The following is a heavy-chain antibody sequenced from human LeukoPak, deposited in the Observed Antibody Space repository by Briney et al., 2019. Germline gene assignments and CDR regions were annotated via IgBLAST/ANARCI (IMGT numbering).Heavy chain of an antibody. J-gene: IGHJ4*02. CDR1: GFSVSDYS. D-gene: IGHD3-16*01. Sequence: GGSLRLSCAASGFSVSDYSISWIRQSPGKGPEWISYVMSGRGSTNYADSVKGRFTISRDNAKNSVALQLDGLRADDTAVYFCTRERRGSYYAFESWGQGTLVTV. CDR2: VMSGRGST. V-gene: IGHV3-11*05. CDR3: TRERRGSYYAFES.